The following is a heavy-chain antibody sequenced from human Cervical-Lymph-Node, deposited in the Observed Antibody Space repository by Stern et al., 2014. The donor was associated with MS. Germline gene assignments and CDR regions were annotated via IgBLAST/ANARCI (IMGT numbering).Heavy chain of an antibody. CDR2: ISHGRSNK. CDR3: VRTESFYYYDGMDV. J-gene: IGHJ6*02. CDR1: GSTFSKSA. Sequence: VQLVESGGGVVPPGRSLRLSCADSGSTFSKSAMHCVRPAPGKGLEWVAVISHGRSNKQYGDSVKVRLAISRDNSRNTLSLEIYSLRAEDTAVYYCVRTESFYYYDGMDVWGHGTTVIVSS. V-gene: IGHV3-30*09.